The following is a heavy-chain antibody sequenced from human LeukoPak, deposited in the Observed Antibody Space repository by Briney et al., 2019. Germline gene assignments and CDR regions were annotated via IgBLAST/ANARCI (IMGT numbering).Heavy chain of an antibody. J-gene: IGHJ4*02. V-gene: IGHV7-4-1*02. CDR1: GYTFTSYA. CDR2: INTNTGNP. D-gene: IGHD5-18*01. CDR3: GRDPRLGIRGYTYGYIDY. Sequence: ASVKVSCKASGYTFTSYAMNWVRQAPGQGLEWMGWINTNTGNPTYAQGFTGRLVFSLDTSVSTAYLQISGLKADDTAVYFCGRDPRLGIRGYTYGYIDYWGQGTQVTVSS.